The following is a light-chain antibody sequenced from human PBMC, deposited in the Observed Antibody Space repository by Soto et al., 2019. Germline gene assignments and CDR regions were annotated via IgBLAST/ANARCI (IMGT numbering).Light chain of an antibody. CDR3: QQYNNWPYT. CDR2: AAS. V-gene: IGKV3-15*01. J-gene: IGKJ2*01. Sequence: EIVMTQSPATLSVSPGERATLSCRASQSVSRNLAWYQQKPGQAPRPLIYAASTRATGIPARFSGSGSGTEFTLTISSLQSEDFAVYYCQQYNNWPYTFGQGTKLEIK. CDR1: QSVSRN.